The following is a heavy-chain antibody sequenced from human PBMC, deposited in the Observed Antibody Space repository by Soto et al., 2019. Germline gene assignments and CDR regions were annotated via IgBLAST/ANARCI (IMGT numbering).Heavy chain of an antibody. CDR3: ARDIAVAGSKSRYYYCIDV. J-gene: IGHJ6*02. CDR2: ISYVGSNK. Sequence: GGSLRLSCAASGFTFSSYAMHWVRQAPGKGLEWVAVISYVGSNKYYADSVKGRFTISRDNSKNTLYLQMNSLRAEDTAVYYCARDIAVAGSKSRYYYCIDVWGQGTTVTVSS. CDR1: GFTFSSYA. V-gene: IGHV3-30-3*01. D-gene: IGHD6-19*01.